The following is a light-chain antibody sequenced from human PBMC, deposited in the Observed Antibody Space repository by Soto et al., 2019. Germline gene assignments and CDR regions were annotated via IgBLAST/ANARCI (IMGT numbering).Light chain of an antibody. V-gene: IGLV2-8*01. CDR1: SSDVGGYNY. Sequence: QSALTQPPSASGSLGQSVTISCTGTSSDVGGYNYVSWHQQHPGKAPKVMIYEVTKRPPGVPDRFSGSKSGNTASLTVSGIQAEDEADYYCSSFAGGGNPVLLGGGTKLTVL. J-gene: IGLJ2*01. CDR2: EVT. CDR3: SSFAGGGNPVL.